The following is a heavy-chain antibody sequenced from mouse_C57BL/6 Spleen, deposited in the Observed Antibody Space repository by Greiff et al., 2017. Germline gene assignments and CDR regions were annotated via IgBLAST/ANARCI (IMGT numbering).Heavy chain of an antibody. J-gene: IGHJ4*01. CDR2: IRNKANGYTP. Sequence: EVKVVESGGGLVQPGGSLSLSCAASGFTFTDYYMSWVRQPPGKALEWLGFIRNKANGYTPEYSASVKGRFTISRANSQSILYLQMNALRAEDSATYYCARYNYYGSEAMDYWGQGTSVTVSS. CDR3: ARYNYYGSEAMDY. D-gene: IGHD1-1*01. CDR1: GFTFTDYY. V-gene: IGHV7-3*01.